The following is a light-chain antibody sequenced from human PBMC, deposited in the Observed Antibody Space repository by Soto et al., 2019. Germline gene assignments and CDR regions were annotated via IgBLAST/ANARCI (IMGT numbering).Light chain of an antibody. CDR2: GTS. CDR1: LTVNNNY. CDR3: QQYGSSPRT. J-gene: IGKJ1*01. V-gene: IGKV3-20*01. Sequence: ELVLTQSPGTLSLSPGESATLSCRASLTVNNNYLAWYQQIPGQAPRLLISGTSGRATGTPDRFSGSGSGTDFTLTISRLEPEDFAVYYCQQYGSSPRTVGQGTKVEI.